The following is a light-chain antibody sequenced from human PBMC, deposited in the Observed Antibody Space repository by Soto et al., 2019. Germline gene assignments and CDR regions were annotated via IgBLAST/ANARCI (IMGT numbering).Light chain of an antibody. CDR3: QKNQNWPPLT. Sequence: EVLMTQSPATLSVSPGERVTLSCRASQSININLAWYQQKPGQAPRVLIYGASSRASGIPDRFSGSGSGTDFTLTISSLKHDDFAFYYCQKNQNWPPLTFGGGTRVEIK. CDR1: QSININ. CDR2: GAS. J-gene: IGKJ4*01. V-gene: IGKV3D-15*01.